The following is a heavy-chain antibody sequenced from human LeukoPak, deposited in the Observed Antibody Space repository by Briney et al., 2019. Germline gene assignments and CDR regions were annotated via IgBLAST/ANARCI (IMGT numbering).Heavy chain of an antibody. D-gene: IGHD3-16*01. CDR1: GFTFSTYG. J-gene: IGHJ5*02. Sequence: GRSLRLSCAASGFTFSTYGMHWVRQAPGKGLEWVAVISYDGNDKYFADSVKGRFTISRDNSKSTVYLQMNSLRPEDTAVYYCARSLVGEFSWFDPWGQGTLVSVSS. V-gene: IGHV3-30*03. CDR2: ISYDGNDK. CDR3: ARSLVGEFSWFDP.